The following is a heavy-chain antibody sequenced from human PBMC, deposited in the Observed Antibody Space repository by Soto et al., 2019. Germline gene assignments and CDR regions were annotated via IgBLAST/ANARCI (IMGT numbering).Heavy chain of an antibody. Sequence: GESLKISCNGSGYNFARSWIGWVRQMPGKGLEWMGIIYPGDSDTRYSPSFQGQVTISADKSISTAYLQWSSLKASDTAMYYCARTSAAGKYYYGMDVWGQGTTVTVSS. CDR3: ARTSAAGKYYYGMDV. CDR1: GYNFARSW. V-gene: IGHV5-51*01. J-gene: IGHJ6*02. D-gene: IGHD6-13*01. CDR2: IYPGDSDT.